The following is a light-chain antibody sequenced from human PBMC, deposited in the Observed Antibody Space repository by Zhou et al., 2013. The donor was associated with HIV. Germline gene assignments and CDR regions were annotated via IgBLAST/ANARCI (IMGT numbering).Light chain of an antibody. CDR3: QQYRSYWT. V-gene: IGKV1-5*03. J-gene: IGKJ1*01. CDR2: KMS. Sequence: DIQMTQSPSSLSASVGDRVTITCRASQTVDTWLAWYQQKPGKAPKVLISKMSTLESGVPSRFSGSGSGTEFTLTISSLQPDDSATYYCQQYRSYWTFGQGTKVE. CDR1: QTVDTW.